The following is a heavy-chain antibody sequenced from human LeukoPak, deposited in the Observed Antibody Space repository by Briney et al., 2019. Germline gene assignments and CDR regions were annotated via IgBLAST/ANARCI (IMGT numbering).Heavy chain of an antibody. CDR1: GGSFSGYY. CDR3: ARAWVVRRWEPLAPKSNWFDP. J-gene: IGHJ5*02. D-gene: IGHD1-14*01. V-gene: IGHV4-34*01. Sequence: SETLSLTCAVYGGSFSGYYWSWIRQPPGKGLEWIGEINHSGSTNYNPSLKSRVTISVDTSKKQFSLKLSSVTAADTAVYYCARAWVVRRWEPLAPKSNWFDPWGQGTLVTVSS. CDR2: INHSGST.